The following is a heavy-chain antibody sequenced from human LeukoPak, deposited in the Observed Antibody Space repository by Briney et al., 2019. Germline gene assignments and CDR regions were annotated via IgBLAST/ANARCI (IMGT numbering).Heavy chain of an antibody. J-gene: IGHJ6*03. D-gene: IGHD2-15*01. CDR3: AKGFYYCSDGCPQYYYYMDV. Sequence: GGSLRLSCAASGFTFSRHGTHWVRQAPGKRLEWVAFIRYDGSDKYYADSVKGRFTISRDNSENTLYLQMNSLRPEDTAVYYCAKGFYYCSDGCPQYYYYMDVWGKGTTVIVSS. CDR2: IRYDGSDK. V-gene: IGHV3-30*02. CDR1: GFTFSRHG.